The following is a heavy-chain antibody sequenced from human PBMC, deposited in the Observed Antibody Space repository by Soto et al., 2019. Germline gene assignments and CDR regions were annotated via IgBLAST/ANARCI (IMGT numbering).Heavy chain of an antibody. V-gene: IGHV3-11*05. D-gene: IGHD3-22*01. CDR1: GFTFSDYY. CDR2: ISSSSSYP. Sequence: QVQLVESGGGLVKPGGSLRLSCAASGFTFSDYYMSWIRQAPGKGLEWVSYISSSSSYPNYADYVKGRFTISRDNAKHSLYLQMNSLRGEVTAVYYCERAPWLLGLDYWGQGSLVTVSS. J-gene: IGHJ4*02. CDR3: ERAPWLLGLDY.